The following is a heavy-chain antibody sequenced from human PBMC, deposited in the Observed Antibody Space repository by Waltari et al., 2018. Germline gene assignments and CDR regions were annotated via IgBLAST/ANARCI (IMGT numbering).Heavy chain of an antibody. Sequence: EVQLVQSGAEVKKPGESLKISCKDSGSRFSSYWIGWVRQMPGKGLEWRGVIYPGDSDTRYSPSFQGQVTISFDKSISTAYLQWSSLKASDTAMYYCARGRGSHYDIFIRYGENGGFDPWGLGTLVTVSS. J-gene: IGHJ5*02. D-gene: IGHD3-9*01. CDR2: IYPGDSDT. CDR3: ARGRGSHYDIFIRYGENGGFDP. CDR1: GSRFSSYW. V-gene: IGHV5-51*01.